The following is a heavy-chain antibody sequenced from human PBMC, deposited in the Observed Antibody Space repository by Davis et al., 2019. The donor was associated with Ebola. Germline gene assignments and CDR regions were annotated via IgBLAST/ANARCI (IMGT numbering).Heavy chain of an antibody. J-gene: IGHJ6*02. CDR1: GGSISSSSYY. CDR2: IYYSGST. Sequence: PSETLSLTCTVSGGSISSSSYYWGWIRQPPGKGLEWIGSIYYSGSTYYNPSLKSRVTISVDTSKNQFSLKLSSVTAADTAVYYCARGGGRAYYYGMDVWGQGTTVTVSS. CDR3: ARGGGRAYYYGMDV. V-gene: IGHV4-39*07. D-gene: IGHD6-25*01.